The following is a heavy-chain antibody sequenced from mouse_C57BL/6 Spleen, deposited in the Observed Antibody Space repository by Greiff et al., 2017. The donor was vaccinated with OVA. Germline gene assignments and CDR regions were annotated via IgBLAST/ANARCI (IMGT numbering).Heavy chain of an antibody. CDR3: ARSYYYGNYVDYAMDY. V-gene: IGHV1-52*01. J-gene: IGHJ4*01. CDR2: IDPSDSET. D-gene: IGHD2-1*01. Sequence: VQLQQPGAELVRPGSSVKLSCKASGYTFTSYWMHWVKQRPIQGLEWIGNIDPSDSETHYNQKFKDKATLTVDKSSSTAYMQLSSLTSEDSAVYYCARSYYYGNYVDYAMDYWGQGTSVTVSS. CDR1: GYTFTSYW.